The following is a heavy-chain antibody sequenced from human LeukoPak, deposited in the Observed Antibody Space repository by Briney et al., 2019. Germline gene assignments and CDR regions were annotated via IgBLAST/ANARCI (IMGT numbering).Heavy chain of an antibody. CDR1: GFTFSNAW. Sequence: GGSLRLSCAASGFTFSNAWMSWVRQAPGKGLEWVSGINWNGGSTGYADSVKGRFTISRDNAKNSLYLQMNSLRAEDTALYYCARDLTGVVVITGFDYWGQGTLVTVSS. D-gene: IGHD3-22*01. V-gene: IGHV3-20*04. CDR3: ARDLTGVVVITGFDY. CDR2: INWNGGST. J-gene: IGHJ4*02.